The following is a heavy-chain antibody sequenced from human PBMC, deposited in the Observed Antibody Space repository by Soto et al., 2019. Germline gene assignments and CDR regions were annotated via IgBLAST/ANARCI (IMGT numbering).Heavy chain of an antibody. J-gene: IGHJ5*02. D-gene: IGHD6-19*01. CDR2: ISAYNGNT. Sequence: QVQLVQSGAEVKKPGASVKVSCKASGYTFTSYGISWVRQAPGQGLEWMGWISAYNGNTNYAQKLQGRVTMTTDTSTSTAYMELRSLRADDTAVYYCARVRGIAVAGARLWFDPWGQGTLVTVSS. V-gene: IGHV1-18*04. CDR1: GYTFTSYG. CDR3: ARVRGIAVAGARLWFDP.